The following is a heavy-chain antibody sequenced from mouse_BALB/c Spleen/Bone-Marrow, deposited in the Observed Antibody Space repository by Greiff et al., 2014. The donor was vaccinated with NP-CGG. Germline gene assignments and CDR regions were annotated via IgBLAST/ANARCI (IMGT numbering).Heavy chain of an antibody. Sequence: VTLKESGAELVKPGASVKLSCTASGFNIKDTYMHWVKQRPEQGLGWIGRIDPANGNTKYDPKFQGKATITADTSSNTAYLQLSSLTSEDTAVYYCARYDYGVYFDYWGQGTTLTVSS. V-gene: IGHV14-3*02. CDR2: IDPANGNT. J-gene: IGHJ2*01. CDR3: ARYDYGVYFDY. D-gene: IGHD2-4*01. CDR1: GFNIKDTY.